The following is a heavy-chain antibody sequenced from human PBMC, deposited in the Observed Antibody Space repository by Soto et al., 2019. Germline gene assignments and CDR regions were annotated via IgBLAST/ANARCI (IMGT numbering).Heavy chain of an antibody. J-gene: IGHJ5*02. D-gene: IGHD1-26*01. Sequence: GGSLRLSCAASGFTFDDYAMHWVRQAPGKGLEWVSGISWNSGSIGYADSVKGRFTISRDNAKNSLYLQMNSLRAEDTALYYCAKGCGFLWELGDNWFDPWGQGTLVTVSS. CDR1: GFTFDDYA. CDR2: ISWNSGSI. V-gene: IGHV3-9*01. CDR3: AKGCGFLWELGDNWFDP.